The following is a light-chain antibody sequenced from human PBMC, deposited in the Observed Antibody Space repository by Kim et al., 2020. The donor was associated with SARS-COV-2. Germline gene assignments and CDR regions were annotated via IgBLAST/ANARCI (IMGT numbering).Light chain of an antibody. J-gene: IGLJ3*02. V-gene: IGLV1-51*01. CDR3: GTWDDSLSAGWV. CDR2: DNN. Sequence: KVTISCSGTTSNIGNNYVSWFQQLPGTAPKLLIYDNNERPSGIPDRFSGSKSGTSATLGTTGLQTGDEADYYCGTWDDSLSAGWVFGGGTQLTVL. CDR1: TSNIGNNY.